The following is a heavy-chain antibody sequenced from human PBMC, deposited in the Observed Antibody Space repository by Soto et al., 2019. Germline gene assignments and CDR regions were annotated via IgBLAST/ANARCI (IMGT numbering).Heavy chain of an antibody. D-gene: IGHD3-3*01. CDR1: GGTFSSYA. CDR3: ARGDFWSGSPGNNYYYYGMDV. Sequence: SVKVSCKASGGTFSSYAISWVRQAPGQGLGWMGGIIPIFGTANYAQKFQGRVTITADESTSTAYMELSSLRSEDTAVYYCARGDFWSGSPGNNYYYYGMDVWGQGTTVTVSS. V-gene: IGHV1-69*13. CDR2: IIPIFGTA. J-gene: IGHJ6*02.